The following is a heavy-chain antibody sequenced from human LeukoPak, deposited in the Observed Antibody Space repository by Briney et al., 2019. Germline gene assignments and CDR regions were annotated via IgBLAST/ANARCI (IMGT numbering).Heavy chain of an antibody. CDR1: GFTFSSYE. CDR3: ARFGESLDV. D-gene: IGHD3-10*01. V-gene: IGHV3-48*03. Sequence: PGGSLRLSRAASGFTFSSYEMNWVRQAPGKGLEWVSYISSSGSTIYYADSVKGRFTISRDNAKNSLYLQMNSLRAEDTAVYYCARFGESLDVWGKGTTVTVSS. CDR2: ISSSGSTI. J-gene: IGHJ6*04.